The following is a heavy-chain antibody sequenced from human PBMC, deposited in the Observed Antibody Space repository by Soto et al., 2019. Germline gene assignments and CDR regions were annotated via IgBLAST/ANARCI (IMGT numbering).Heavy chain of an antibody. J-gene: IGHJ3*02. Sequence: GGSLRLSCAASGFIFSRDWMTWVRQAPGKGLEWVANIKQDGSEKNYADSVKGRFTISRDNAKNSVSLQMNSLTAEDTAVYFCARDLSPSGHYGSRTCHYDAFDIWGQGTMVTVSS. V-gene: IGHV3-7*01. CDR2: IKQDGSEK. CDR3: ARDLSPSGHYGSRTCHYDAFDI. CDR1: GFIFSRDW. D-gene: IGHD3-10*01.